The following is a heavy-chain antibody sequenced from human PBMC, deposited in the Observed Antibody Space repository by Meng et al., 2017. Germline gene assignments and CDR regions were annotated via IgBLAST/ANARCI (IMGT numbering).Heavy chain of an antibody. CDR1: GGSFRGNY. V-gene: IGHV4-34*01. D-gene: IGHD1-26*01. CDR2: INHSGST. J-gene: IGHJ4*02. CDR3: ARRGQTYWDGPGKREVFDY. Sequence: QLLTVGAGTWTPSGALSLPCCVEGGSFRGNYWSWIRQPPGKGLEWIGEINHSGSTNYNPSLKSRVTISVDTSKNQFSLKLSSVTAADTAVYYCARRGQTYWDGPGKREVFDYWGQGTLVTVSS.